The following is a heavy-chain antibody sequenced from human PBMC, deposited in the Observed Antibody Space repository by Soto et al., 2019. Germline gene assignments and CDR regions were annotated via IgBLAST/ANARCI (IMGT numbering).Heavy chain of an antibody. CDR1: GGSVSSGSCY. J-gene: IGHJ6*02. CDR2: IYYSGNT. CDR3: AREDSSGKFSYYAMDV. Sequence: SETLSLTCTVSGGSVSSGSCYWSRIRQPPGKGWEGIGYIYYSGNTNYNASRKIPVTISGDTSKNQFSLKLSSVTAAATAVYYCAREDSSGKFSYYAMDVWGPGTPVTVSS. D-gene: IGHD3-22*01. V-gene: IGHV4-61*01.